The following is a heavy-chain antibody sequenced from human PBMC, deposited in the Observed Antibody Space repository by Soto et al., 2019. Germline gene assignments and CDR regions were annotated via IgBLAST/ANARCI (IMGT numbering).Heavy chain of an antibody. CDR3: AKAQALLTKEDYYYGMDV. D-gene: IGHD7-27*01. J-gene: IGHJ6*02. V-gene: IGHV3-30*18. CDR1: GFPFSSYG. CDR2: ISYDGSNK. Sequence: PGGSLILSCAASGFPFSSYGMHWVRPAPGKGLEWVAVISYDGSNKYYADSVKGRFTTSRDNSKNTLYLQMNSLRAEDTAVYYCAKAQALLTKEDYYYGMDVWGQGTTVTVSS.